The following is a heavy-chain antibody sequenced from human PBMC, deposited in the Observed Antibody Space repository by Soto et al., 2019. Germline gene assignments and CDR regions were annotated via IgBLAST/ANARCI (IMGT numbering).Heavy chain of an antibody. CDR2: INPSGGGT. Sequence: ASVKVSCKASGYTFTSYSMQWVRQAPGQGLEWMGIINPSGGGTVYALKFQGRVTMTRDTSTSTVYMELSSLRSEDTAVYYCAVGIAYCISSSWSFDYWGQGTPVTVSS. CDR1: GYTFTSYS. V-gene: IGHV1-46*01. CDR3: AVGIAYCISSSWSFDY. D-gene: IGHD2-15*01. J-gene: IGHJ4*02.